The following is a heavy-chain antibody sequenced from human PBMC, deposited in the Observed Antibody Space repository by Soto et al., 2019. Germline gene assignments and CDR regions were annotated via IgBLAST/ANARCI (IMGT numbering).Heavy chain of an antibody. CDR1: GGSISSGDYY. J-gene: IGHJ4*02. D-gene: IGHD2-21*02. CDR2: IYYSGST. Sequence: LSLTCTVSGGSISSGDYYWSWIRQPPGKGLEWIGYIYYSGSTYYNPSLKSRVTISVDTSKNQFSLKLSSVTAADTAVYYCASLISVTAIFDYWGQGTLVTVSS. CDR3: ASLISVTAIFDY. V-gene: IGHV4-30-4*01.